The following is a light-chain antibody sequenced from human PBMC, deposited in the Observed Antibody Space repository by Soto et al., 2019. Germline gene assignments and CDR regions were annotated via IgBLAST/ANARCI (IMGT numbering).Light chain of an antibody. CDR3: QPYPGHSRT. J-gene: IGKJ1*01. CDR2: KAS. CDR1: QSISNY. Sequence: DIQMTQSPSTLSASVGDRVTITCRASQSISNYLAWYQQRPGKAPKLLIYKASSLHSGVPSRFSGSGSGTESTLTINSLQPHDFATYYSQPYPGHSRTFGQRTKREI. V-gene: IGKV1-5*03.